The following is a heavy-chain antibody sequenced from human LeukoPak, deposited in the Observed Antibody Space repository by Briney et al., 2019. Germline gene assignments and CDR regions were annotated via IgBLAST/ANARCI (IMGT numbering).Heavy chain of an antibody. CDR3: ARGGIVGARGKNYFDY. CDR2: INPGGGST. D-gene: IGHD1-26*01. J-gene: IGHJ4*02. V-gene: IGHV1-46*01. CDR1: GNTFTSYY. Sequence: ASVKVSCKASGNTFTSYYMHWVRQAPGQGLEWMGIINPGGGSTSYAQKFQGRVTMTRDTSTSTVYMELSSLRSEDTAVYYCARGGIVGARGKNYFDYWGQGTLVTVSS.